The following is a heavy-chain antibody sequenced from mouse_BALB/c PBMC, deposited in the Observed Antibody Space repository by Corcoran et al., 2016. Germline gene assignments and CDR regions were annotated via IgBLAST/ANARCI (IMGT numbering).Heavy chain of an antibody. J-gene: IGHJ1*01. CDR1: GFNIKDTY. V-gene: IGHV14-3*02. Sequence: EVQLQQSGAELVKPGASVKLSCTASGFNIKDTYMHWVKQRPEQGLEWIGRIDPANGNTKNDPKFQGKATITADTSSNTAYLQLSSLTSEDTAVYYCANWDWYFDVWCAGTTVTVSS. D-gene: IGHD4-1*01. CDR3: ANWDWYFDV. CDR2: IDPANGNT.